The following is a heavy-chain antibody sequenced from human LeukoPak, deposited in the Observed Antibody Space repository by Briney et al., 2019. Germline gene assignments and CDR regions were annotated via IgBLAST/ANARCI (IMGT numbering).Heavy chain of an antibody. D-gene: IGHD2-2*02. CDR1: GGSISSGGYY. V-gene: IGHV4-31*03. Sequence: SETLSLTCTVSGGSISSGGYYWSWIRQHPGKGLEWIGYIYYSGSTYYNPSLKSRVTISVDTSKNQFSLKLSSVTAADTAVYYCARVPAAIPPANYYFDYWGQGTLVTVSS. J-gene: IGHJ4*02. CDR2: IYYSGST. CDR3: ARVPAAIPPANYYFDY.